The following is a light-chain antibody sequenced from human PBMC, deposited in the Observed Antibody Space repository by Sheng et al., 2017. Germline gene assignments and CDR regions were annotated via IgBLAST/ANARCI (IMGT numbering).Light chain of an antibody. Sequence: DIQMTQSPSSLSASVGDRVTITCRASQSISSYLNWYQQKLGKAPKLLIYAASTLQSGVPSRFSGSGSGTDFTLTISRLEPEDFAVYYCQQYGSSPWTFGQGTKVEIK. CDR3: QQYGSSPWT. V-gene: IGKV1-39*01. J-gene: IGKJ1*01. CDR2: AAS. CDR1: QSISSY.